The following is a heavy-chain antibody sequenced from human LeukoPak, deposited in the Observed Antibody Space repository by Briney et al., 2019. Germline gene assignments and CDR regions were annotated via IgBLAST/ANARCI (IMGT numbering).Heavy chain of an antibody. J-gene: IGHJ4*02. D-gene: IGHD5-12*01. CDR1: GFTFSSYW. CDR2: INTDGSTT. Sequence: GGSLRLSCAASGFTFSSYWMHWVRQPPGKGLVWVSRINTDGSTTNYADSVKGRFTISRDNTKNTLYLQMNSLRAEDTAVYYCARTRYEHRPFDYWGQGTLVTVSS. CDR3: ARTRYEHRPFDY. V-gene: IGHV3-74*01.